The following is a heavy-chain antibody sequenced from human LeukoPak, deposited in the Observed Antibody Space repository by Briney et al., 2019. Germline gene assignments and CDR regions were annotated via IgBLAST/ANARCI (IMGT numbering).Heavy chain of an antibody. D-gene: IGHD6-19*01. J-gene: IGHJ4*02. V-gene: IGHV4-59*08. CDR3: ARQRRYSSGWYQGTIDY. CDR1: GGSISSYY. Sequence: SETLSLTRTVSGGSISSYYWSWTRQPPGKGLEWIGYIYYSGSTNYNPSLKSRVTISVDTSKNQFSLKLSSVTAADTAVYYCARQRRYSSGWYQGTIDYWGQGTLVTVSS. CDR2: IYYSGST.